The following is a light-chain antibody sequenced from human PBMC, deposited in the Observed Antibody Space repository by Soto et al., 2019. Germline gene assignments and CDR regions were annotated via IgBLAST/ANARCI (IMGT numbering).Light chain of an antibody. V-gene: IGLV2-8*01. CDR1: NSDVGGYNY. J-gene: IGLJ1*01. CDR3: SSYAGSNYYV. CDR2: EVS. Sequence: QSVLTQPPSASGSPGQSGTSSFTGTNSDVGGYNYVSWYQQHPGKAPKLMIYEVSKRPSGVPDRFSGSKSGNTASLTVSGLQAEDEADYYCSSYAGSNYYVFGTGTKV.